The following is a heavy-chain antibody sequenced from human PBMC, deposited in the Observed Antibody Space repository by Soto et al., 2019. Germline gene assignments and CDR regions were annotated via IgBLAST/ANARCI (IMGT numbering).Heavy chain of an antibody. J-gene: IGHJ2*01. Sequence: EVQLVESGGGLVQPGGSLRVSCAASGFTFSSYWMHWVRQAPGKGLVWVSRIQYAESYTSYADSVKGRFTISRDKAKNTLYLQMDSLGVEDTAVYFCAREGTVASLDIWGRGTLVTVSS. CDR1: GFTFSSYW. CDR2: IQYAESYT. D-gene: IGHD2-21*01. CDR3: AREGTVASLDI. V-gene: IGHV3-74*01.